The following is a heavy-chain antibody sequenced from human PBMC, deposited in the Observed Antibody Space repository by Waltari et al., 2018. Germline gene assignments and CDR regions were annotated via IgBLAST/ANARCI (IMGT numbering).Heavy chain of an antibody. V-gene: IGHV4-39*07. CDR3: ASPLTAGSGDAFDI. J-gene: IGHJ3*02. CDR2: IYYSGST. CDR1: GGSISSTSYY. D-gene: IGHD6-13*01. Sequence: QLQLQESGPGLVKPSETLSLTCTVSGGSISSTSYYWGWIRQPPGKGLEWIGSIYYSGSTYYNPSLKSRVTISVDTSKNQFSLKLSSVTAADTAVYYCASPLTAGSGDAFDIWGQGTMVTVSS.